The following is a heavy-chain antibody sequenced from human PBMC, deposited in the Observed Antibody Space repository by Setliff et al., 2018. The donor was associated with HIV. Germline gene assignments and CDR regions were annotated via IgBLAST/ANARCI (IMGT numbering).Heavy chain of an antibody. D-gene: IGHD3-10*01. Sequence: SETLSLTCTVSGGSVSLYYWNWMRQPVGKGLEWIGEINQSGNTNFNPSLKSRLIISVDTSKSQFSLKLTSVTAADTALYYCAREGGQGYSGSGSFYHRNFDLWGRGTLVTVS. CDR1: GGSVSLYY. CDR3: AREGGQGYSGSGSFYHRNFDL. CDR2: INQSGNT. V-gene: IGHV4-34*01. J-gene: IGHJ2*01.